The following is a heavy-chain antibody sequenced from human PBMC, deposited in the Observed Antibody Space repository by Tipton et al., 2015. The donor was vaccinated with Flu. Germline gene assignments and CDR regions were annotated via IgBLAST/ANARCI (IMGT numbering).Heavy chain of an antibody. CDR2: IYYSGST. D-gene: IGHD1-26*01. CDR3: ARDRWEYIRGFDS. Sequence: TLSLTCTVSGGSIGSGGDYWSWIRQRPEKGLEWIGSIYYSGSTYYNASLESRLSISVDTSKNQFSLKLTSMTAADTAVYYCARDRWEYIRGFDSWGQGTLVTVSP. J-gene: IGHJ4*02. CDR1: GGSIGSGGDY. V-gene: IGHV4-30-4*01.